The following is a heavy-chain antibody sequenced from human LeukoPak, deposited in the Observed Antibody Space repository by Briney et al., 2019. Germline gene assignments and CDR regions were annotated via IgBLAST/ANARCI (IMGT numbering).Heavy chain of an antibody. CDR2: INPNSGGT. CDR3: ARGEYCSSTSCYRRADY. Sequence: ASVKVSCKASGYTFTGYYMHWVRQAPGQGLEWKGWINPNSGGTNYAQKFQGRVTMTRDTSISTAYMELSRLRSDDTAVYYCARGEYCSSTSCYRRADYWGQGTLVTVSS. V-gene: IGHV1-2*02. J-gene: IGHJ4*02. CDR1: GYTFTGYY. D-gene: IGHD2-2*02.